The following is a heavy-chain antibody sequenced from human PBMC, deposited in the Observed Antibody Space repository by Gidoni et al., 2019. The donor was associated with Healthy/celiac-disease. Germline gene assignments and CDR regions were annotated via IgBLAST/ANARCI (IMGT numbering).Heavy chain of an antibody. CDR1: GGSLRSGDYY. V-gene: IGHV4-30-4*01. CDR3: ATGLDSPDGSGYFDY. D-gene: IGHD3-10*01. CDR2: IYYSGSI. J-gene: IGHJ4*02. Sequence: QVQMQESGPGLVKPSQTLSLTCPVSGGSLRSGDYYWSCIRPPPGKGLEWIGYIYYSGSIYYHPALKSRVTISVDTSKNQFSLKLSSVTAADTAVYYCATGLDSPDGSGYFDYWGQGTLVTVSS.